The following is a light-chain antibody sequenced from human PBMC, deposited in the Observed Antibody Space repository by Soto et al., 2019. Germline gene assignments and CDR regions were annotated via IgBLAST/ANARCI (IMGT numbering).Light chain of an antibody. V-gene: IGKV3-11*01. CDR1: QNVNTY. CDR3: QQRMIWPPIT. J-gene: IGKJ5*01. Sequence: VVLTQSPAILSLSPGERATLSCRASQNVNTYLAWLQQRPGQAPRLLIYDASHRATGIPARFSGSGSGTDFTLTISSLEPEDLAVYYCQQRMIWPPITFGQGKRLEMK. CDR2: DAS.